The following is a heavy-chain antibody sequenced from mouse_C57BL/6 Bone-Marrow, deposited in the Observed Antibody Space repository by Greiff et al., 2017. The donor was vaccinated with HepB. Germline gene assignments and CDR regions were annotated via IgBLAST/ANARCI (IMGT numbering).Heavy chain of an antibody. J-gene: IGHJ3*01. D-gene: IGHD1-1*01. CDR2: IHPNSGST. Sequence: VQLQQPGAELVKPGASVKLSCKASGYTFTSYWMHWVKQRPGQGLEWIGMIHPNSGSTNYNEKFKSKATLTVDKSSSKAYMQLSSLTSEDSAVYYCARWGTTGGFAYWGQGTLVTVSA. CDR3: ARWGTTGGFAY. V-gene: IGHV1-64*01. CDR1: GYTFTSYW.